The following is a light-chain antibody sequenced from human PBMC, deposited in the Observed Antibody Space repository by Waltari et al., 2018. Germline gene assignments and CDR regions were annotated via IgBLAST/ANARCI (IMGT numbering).Light chain of an antibody. CDR3: CAYTDRSTMV. Sequence: SALTQPPSPSGSPGQSVSIPCTGTSSDVGAYNYVSWYQQPPGKAPSLMIYEVTKRPSGVPDRFSGSRSGNAASLTVSGLQTEDEADYYCCAYTDRSTMVFGAGTKLTVL. CDR2: EVT. CDR1: SSDVGAYNY. J-gene: IGLJ3*02. V-gene: IGLV2-8*01.